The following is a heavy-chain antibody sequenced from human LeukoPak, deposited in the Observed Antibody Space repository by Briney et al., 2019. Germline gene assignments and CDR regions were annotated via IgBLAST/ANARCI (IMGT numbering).Heavy chain of an antibody. Sequence: GGSLRLSRLASGFTFSSYPMYWVRQAPGKGLEYVSFISINGGSTLYADSGKGRFTISRDNSKNTLYLQMSSLRAEDTAVYYCVKAYCTTTSCYPDYWGQGTLVTVSS. D-gene: IGHD2-2*01. CDR3: VKAYCTTTSCYPDY. CDR1: GFTFSSYP. V-gene: IGHV3-64D*06. J-gene: IGHJ4*02. CDR2: ISINGGST.